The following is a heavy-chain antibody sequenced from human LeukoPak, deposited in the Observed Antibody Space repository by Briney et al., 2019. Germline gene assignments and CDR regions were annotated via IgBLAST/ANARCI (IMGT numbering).Heavy chain of an antibody. CDR3: ARDPRTYYDFWSGYYEARHAFDI. V-gene: IGHV3-21*01. CDR1: GFTFSSYS. D-gene: IGHD3-3*01. Sequence: GGSLRLSCAASGFTFSSYSMNWVRQAPGKGLEWVSSISSSSSYIYYADSVKGRFTISRDNAKNSLYLQMNSLRAEDTAVYYCARDPRTYYDFWSGYYEARHAFDIWGQGTMVTVSS. J-gene: IGHJ3*02. CDR2: ISSSSSYI.